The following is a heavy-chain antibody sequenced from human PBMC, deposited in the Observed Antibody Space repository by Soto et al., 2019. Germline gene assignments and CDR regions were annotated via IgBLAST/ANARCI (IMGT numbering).Heavy chain of an antibody. J-gene: IGHJ4*02. CDR1: GFTFSSYG. V-gene: IGHV3-30*03. CDR2: ISYDGSNK. Sequence: QVQLVESGGGVVQPGRSLRLSCAASGFTFSSYGMHWVRQAPGKGLEWVAVISYDGSNKYYADSVKGRFTISRDNSKNTLYLQMNSLRAEDTAVYYCWSYAVYWGQGTLVTVSS. CDR3: WSYAVY. D-gene: IGHD4-17*01.